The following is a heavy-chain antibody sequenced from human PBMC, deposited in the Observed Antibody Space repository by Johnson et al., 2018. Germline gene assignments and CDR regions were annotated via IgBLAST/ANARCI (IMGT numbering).Heavy chain of an antibody. D-gene: IGHD6-13*01. J-gene: IGHJ1*01. Sequence: QVQLVQSGGGVVQPGRSLRLSCAASGFTFSAYGIHWVRQAPGKGLEWVAVISYDGSNKNFADSVKGRVTLSSDNSKNTLYLRMNSLGAEDTAVYYCAKDGEIAAVGTGRYFHHWGRGTLVTVSS. CDR2: ISYDGSNK. CDR3: AKDGEIAAVGTGRYFHH. V-gene: IGHV3-30*18. CDR1: GFTFSAYG.